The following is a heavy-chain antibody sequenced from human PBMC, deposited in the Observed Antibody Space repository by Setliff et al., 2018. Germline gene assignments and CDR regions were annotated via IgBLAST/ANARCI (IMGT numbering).Heavy chain of an antibody. D-gene: IGHD2-2*01. CDR2: ISTYTGKT. V-gene: IGHV1-18*01. CDR3: ARLGGSCSSSSCYASDL. CDR1: GYIFTTYG. J-gene: IGHJ3*01. Sequence: ASVKVSCKASGYIFTTYGFNWVRQAPGQGLEWMGMISTYTGKTTYAQKFQGRVTMTTDTSTGTGYMELRSLRSDDTAVYFCARLGGSCSSSSCYASDLWGQGTRVT.